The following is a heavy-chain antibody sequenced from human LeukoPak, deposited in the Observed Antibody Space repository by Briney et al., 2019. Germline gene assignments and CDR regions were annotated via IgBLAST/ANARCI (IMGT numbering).Heavy chain of an antibody. D-gene: IGHD6-13*01. CDR1: GGSFSGYY. V-gene: IGHV4-34*01. J-gene: IGHJ4*02. CDR3: ARGARKAAAGTLGTDY. Sequence: SETLSLTCAVYGGSFSGYYWSWIRQPPGKGLEWIGEINHSGSTNYNPSLKSRVTISVDTSKNQFSLKLSSVTAADTAVYYCARGARKAAAGTLGTDYWGQGTLVTVSS. CDR2: INHSGST.